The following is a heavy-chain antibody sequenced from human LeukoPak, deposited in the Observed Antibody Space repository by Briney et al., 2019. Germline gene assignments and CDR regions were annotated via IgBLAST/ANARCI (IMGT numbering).Heavy chain of an antibody. CDR1: GFTFSSYG. J-gene: IGHJ4*02. CDR3: ARDEDHYFDY. Sequence: GGSLRLSCAASGFTFSSYGIHWVRQAPGKGLEWVAVIWYDGSNKYYADSVKGRFTISRDNSKNTLYLQMNSLGAEDTAVYYCARDEDHYFDYWGQGTLVTVSS. V-gene: IGHV3-33*01. CDR2: IWYDGSNK.